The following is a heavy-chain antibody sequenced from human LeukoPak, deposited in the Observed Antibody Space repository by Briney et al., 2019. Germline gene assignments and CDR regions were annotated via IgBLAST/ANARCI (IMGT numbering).Heavy chain of an antibody. CDR1: GFTFDDYA. D-gene: IGHD1-26*01. J-gene: IGHJ3*02. CDR2: ISWNSGSI. Sequence: GGSLRLSCAASGFTFDDYAMHWVRQTPGKGLEWVSGISWNSGSIGYADSVKGRFTISRDSAKNSLYLQMNSLRAEDTALYYCAKDLFMEWEPRLDAFDIWGQGTMVTVSS. CDR3: AKDLFMEWEPRLDAFDI. V-gene: IGHV3-9*01.